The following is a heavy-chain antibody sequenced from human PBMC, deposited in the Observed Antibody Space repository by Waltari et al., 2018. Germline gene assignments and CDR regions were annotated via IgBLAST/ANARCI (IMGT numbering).Heavy chain of an antibody. V-gene: IGHV4-61*02. CDR1: GASISSGTYY. J-gene: IGHJ4*02. CDR2: IYTSGSA. CDR3: AREEGYSNPMIY. Sequence: QVQLQESGPGLVKPSQTLSLTCTVPGASISSGTYYWSWLRQPAGKGLEWIGRIYTSGSADYNSSLKGRVTISLDTSQSHFSLKLTSVTAADTAVYYCAREEGYSNPMIYWGQGILVTVSS. D-gene: IGHD4-4*01.